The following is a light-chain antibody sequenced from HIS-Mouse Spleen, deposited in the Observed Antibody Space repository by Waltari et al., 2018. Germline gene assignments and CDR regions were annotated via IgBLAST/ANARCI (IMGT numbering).Light chain of an antibody. CDR1: QSISSW. CDR2: KAS. Sequence: DIQMTQSPSTLSASVGDRVTITCRANQSISSWLAGYQQKPGKAPKHLIYKASSLESGVPSRFSGSGSGTEFTLTISSLQPDDFATYYCQQYNSYSRTFCQGTKVEIK. V-gene: IGKV1-5*03. CDR3: QQYNSYSRT. J-gene: IGKJ1*01.